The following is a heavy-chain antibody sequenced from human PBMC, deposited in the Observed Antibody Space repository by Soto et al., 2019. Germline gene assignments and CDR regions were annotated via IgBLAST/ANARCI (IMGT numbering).Heavy chain of an antibody. CDR2: ISGSGGST. J-gene: IGHJ4*02. Sequence: GGSLRLSCAASGFTFSSYAMSWVRQAPGKGLEWVSAISGSGGSTYYADSVKGRFTISRDNSKNTLYLQMNSLRAEDTAVYYCAKVFYDYIWGSYRYWGQGTLVTVSS. CDR3: AKVFYDYIWGSYRY. D-gene: IGHD3-16*02. CDR1: GFTFSSYA. V-gene: IGHV3-23*01.